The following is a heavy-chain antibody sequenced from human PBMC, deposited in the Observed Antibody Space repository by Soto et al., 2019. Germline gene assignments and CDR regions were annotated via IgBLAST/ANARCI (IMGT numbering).Heavy chain of an antibody. D-gene: IGHD6-6*01. CDR3: ARARFIAARINAFDI. J-gene: IGHJ3*02. CDR1: GYTFTSYG. CDR2: ISAYNGNT. V-gene: IGHV1-18*01. Sequence: ASVKFSCKASGYTFTSYGISWVRQAPGQGLEWMGWISAYNGNTNYAQKLQGRVTMTTDTSTSTAYMELRSLRSDDTAVYYCARARFIAARINAFDIWGQGTMVTVSS.